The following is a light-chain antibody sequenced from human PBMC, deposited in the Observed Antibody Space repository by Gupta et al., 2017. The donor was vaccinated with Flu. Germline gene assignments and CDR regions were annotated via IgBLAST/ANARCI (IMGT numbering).Light chain of an antibody. CDR2: ANS. CDR1: SPNIGAGYD. CDR3: QSYDSSLRGFYV. J-gene: IGLJ1*01. Sequence: QSVLTQPPSVSGTPGQTVTISCTGSSPNIGAGYDVHWYQHLPGTAPRLLIHANSNRPSGVPDRFSGSKSGSSASLAITGLHVEDEADYYCQSYDSSLRGFYVFGTGTKVTVL. V-gene: IGLV1-40*01.